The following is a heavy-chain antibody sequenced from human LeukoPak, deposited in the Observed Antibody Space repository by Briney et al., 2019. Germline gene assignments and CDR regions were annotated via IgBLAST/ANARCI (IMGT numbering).Heavy chain of an antibody. D-gene: IGHD3-3*01. CDR2: ISYDGSNK. J-gene: IGHJ3*02. CDR3: ARAPYYDDAFDI. CDR1: GFTFSSYA. V-gene: IGHV3-30-3*01. Sequence: GGSLRLSCAASGFTFSSYAMHWVRQAPGKGLEWVAVISYDGSNKYYADSVKGRFTISRDNSKNTLYLQMNSLGAEDTAVYYCARAPYYDDAFDIWGQGTMVTVSS.